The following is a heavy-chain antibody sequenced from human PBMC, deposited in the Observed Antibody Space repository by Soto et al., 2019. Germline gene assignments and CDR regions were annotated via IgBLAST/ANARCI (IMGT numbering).Heavy chain of an antibody. V-gene: IGHV1-8*01. Sequence: QVQLVQSGAEVKKPWASVKVSCNASGDPFSNYDIKWVRQATGQGLERMGWMNPNSGKTGTARKFQGRITMTRNTSIITAYMELSSLISEDTAVYYRARGRNGMDVLGHGTTVTVSS. CDR3: ARGRNGMDV. CDR2: MNPNSGKT. CDR1: GDPFSNYD. J-gene: IGHJ6*02.